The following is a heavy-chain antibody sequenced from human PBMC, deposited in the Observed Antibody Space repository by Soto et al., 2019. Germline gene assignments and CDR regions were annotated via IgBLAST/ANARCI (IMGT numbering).Heavy chain of an antibody. CDR1: GGSISSYY. D-gene: IGHD3-22*01. CDR2: IYYSGST. V-gene: IGHV4-59*08. J-gene: IGHJ4*02. CDR3: ASIPYYYDSSGYYDY. Sequence: SETLSLTCTVSGGSISSYYWSWIRQPPGKGLEWIGYIYYSGSTNYNPSLKSRVTISVDTSKNQFSLKLSSVTAADTAVYYCASIPYYYDSSGYYDYWGQGTQVTVS.